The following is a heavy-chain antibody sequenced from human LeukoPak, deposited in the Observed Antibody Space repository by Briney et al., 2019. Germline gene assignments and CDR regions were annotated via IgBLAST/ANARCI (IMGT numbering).Heavy chain of an antibody. J-gene: IGHJ4*02. CDR3: AISRGVSPIFDY. D-gene: IGHD3-10*01. Sequence: PSETLSLTCTVSGYSISSGYYWGWIRQPPGKGLEWIGSIYHSGSTNYNPSLKSRVTISVDTSKNQFSLKLSSVTAADTAVYYCAISRGVSPIFDYWGQGTLVTVSS. CDR1: GYSISSGYY. CDR2: IYHSGST. V-gene: IGHV4-38-2*02.